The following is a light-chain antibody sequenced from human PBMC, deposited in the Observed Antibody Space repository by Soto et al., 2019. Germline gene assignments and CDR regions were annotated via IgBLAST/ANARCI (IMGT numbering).Light chain of an antibody. J-gene: IGKJ1*01. Sequence: DIQMTQTPTTLSGSVGDRVTITCRARQTISSWLAWYQQKPGKAPKLLIYKASTLKSGVQSRFSGSGSGTEFTLTISSLQPDDFATDYCQHYNCYSEAFGQGTKL. CDR1: QTISSW. CDR3: QHYNCYSEA. V-gene: IGKV1-5*03. CDR2: KAS.